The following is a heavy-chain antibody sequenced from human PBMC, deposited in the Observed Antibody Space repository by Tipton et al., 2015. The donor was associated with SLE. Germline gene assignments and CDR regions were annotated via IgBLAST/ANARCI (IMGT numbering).Heavy chain of an antibody. D-gene: IGHD5-12*01. CDR3: ARIRGYSGSLYYYGMDV. V-gene: IGHV4-39*07. Sequence: TLSLTCTVSGGSISSSSSYWGWIRQPPGKGLEWIGNFYYSGNTYYNPPLKSRVTISVDSSKNQFSLKLGSVTAADTAVYYCARIRGYSGSLYYYGMDVWGQGTTVTVS. CDR1: GGSISSSSSY. CDR2: FYYSGNT. J-gene: IGHJ6*02.